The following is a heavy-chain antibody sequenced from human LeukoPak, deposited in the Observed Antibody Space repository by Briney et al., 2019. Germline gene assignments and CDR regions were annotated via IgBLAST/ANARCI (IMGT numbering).Heavy chain of an antibody. Sequence: PSETLSLTCTVSGGSISSYYWSWIRQPPGKGLEWIGYIYYSGSTNYNPSLKSRVTISVDTSKNQFSLKLNSVTAADTAVYYCARPSGSYYLEAFDIWGQGTIVTVSS. D-gene: IGHD1-26*01. CDR2: IYYSGST. V-gene: IGHV4-59*08. CDR3: ARPSGSYYLEAFDI. CDR1: GGSISSYY. J-gene: IGHJ3*02.